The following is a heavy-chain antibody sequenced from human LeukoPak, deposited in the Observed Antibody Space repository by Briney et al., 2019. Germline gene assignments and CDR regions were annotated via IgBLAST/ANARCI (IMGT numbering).Heavy chain of an antibody. V-gene: IGHV1-18*01. D-gene: IGHD7-27*01. CDR2: VDGDNGNT. J-gene: IGHJ4*02. CDR1: GYTFSRSG. Sequence: ASVQVSCKTFGYTFSRSGIRWVRQVPGQGLDWMGWVDGDNGNTRYADSLWARVTLTIDPPTSTSYMELRRLRSDDTAVYYCARDEVWVFDYWGQGTPVTVSS. CDR3: ARDEVWVFDY.